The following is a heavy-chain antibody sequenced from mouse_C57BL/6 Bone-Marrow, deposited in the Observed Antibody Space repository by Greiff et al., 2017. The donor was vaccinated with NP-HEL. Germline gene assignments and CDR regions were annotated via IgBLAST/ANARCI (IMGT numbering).Heavy chain of an antibody. CDR2: INPNNGGT. CDR1: GYTFTDYY. V-gene: IGHV1-26*01. D-gene: IGHD2-3*01. CDR3: ARSFRGLLREGFAY. Sequence: VQLQQSGPELVKPGASVKISCKASGYTFTDYYMNWVKQSHGKSLEWIGDINPNNGGTSYNQKFKGKATLTVDKSSSTAYMELRSLTSEDSAVYYCARSFRGLLREGFAYWGQGTLVTVSA. J-gene: IGHJ3*01.